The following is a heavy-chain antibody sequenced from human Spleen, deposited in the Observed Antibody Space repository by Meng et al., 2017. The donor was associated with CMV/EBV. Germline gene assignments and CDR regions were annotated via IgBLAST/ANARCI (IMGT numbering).Heavy chain of an antibody. V-gene: IGHV3-30*02. CDR1: FSGNG. D-gene: IGHD3-3*01. Sequence: FSGNGMHWVRQAPGKGLVWVAFIRSDRSNKYYTDSVKGRFTISRDNSKNTLYLQMNSLRAEDTAVYYCAKDPRYNFWSGYYLDYLDYWGQGTLVTVSS. CDR3: AKDPRYNFWSGYYLDYLDY. J-gene: IGHJ4*02. CDR2: IRSDRSNK.